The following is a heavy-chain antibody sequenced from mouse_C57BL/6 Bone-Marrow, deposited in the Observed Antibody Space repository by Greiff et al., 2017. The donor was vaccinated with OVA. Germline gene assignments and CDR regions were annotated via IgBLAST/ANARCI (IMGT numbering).Heavy chain of an antibody. CDR3: TLYYYGRDY. CDR2: IDPENGDT. CDR1: GFNIKDDY. J-gene: IGHJ2*01. V-gene: IGHV14-4*01. Sequence: EVQRVESGAELVRPGASVKLSCTASGFNIKDDYMHWVKQRPEQGLEWIGWIDPENGDTEYASKFQGKATITADTSSNTAYLQLSSLTSEDTAVYYCTLYYYGRDYWGQGTTLTVSS. D-gene: IGHD1-1*01.